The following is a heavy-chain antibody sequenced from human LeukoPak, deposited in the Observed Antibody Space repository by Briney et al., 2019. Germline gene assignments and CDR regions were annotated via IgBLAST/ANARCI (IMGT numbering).Heavy chain of an antibody. CDR3: TRDRNGLAY. CDR2: IISDGSIT. J-gene: IGHJ4*02. Sequence: GGSLRLSCGASGFTFTSYRMHWVRQAPGKGLVWVSSIISDGSITTYADSVKGRFTISRDNAKNALYLQMNSLGAEDTAMYYCTRDRNGLAYWGQGTLVTVSS. D-gene: IGHD2-8*01. CDR1: GFTFTSYR. V-gene: IGHV3-74*01.